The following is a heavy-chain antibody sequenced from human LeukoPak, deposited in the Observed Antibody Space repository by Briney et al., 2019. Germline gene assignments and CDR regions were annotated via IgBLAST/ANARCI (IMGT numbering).Heavy chain of an antibody. Sequence: GASVQVSCKASGYTFTGYYMHWVRQAPGQGLEWMGWINPNSGGTNYAQKFQGRVTMTRDTSISTAYMELSSLRSEDMTVYYCARESRWMDVWGKGTTVTVSS. CDR3: ARESRWMDV. J-gene: IGHJ6*04. V-gene: IGHV1-2*02. CDR1: GYTFTGYY. D-gene: IGHD2-15*01. CDR2: INPNSGGT.